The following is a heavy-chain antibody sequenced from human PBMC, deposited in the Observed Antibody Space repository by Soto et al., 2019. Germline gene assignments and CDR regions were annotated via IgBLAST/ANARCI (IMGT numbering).Heavy chain of an antibody. CDR3: ARIGKIAGLGH. CDR2: INRDGSSA. Sequence: EVQLVESGGGLVQPGGSQRLSCAASGFTFSSYWMHWVRQAPGKGLVWVSRINRDGSSASYVDSVKGRFTVSRDNAKNTLYLQMNSLRAEDTAVYYCARIGKIAGLGHWGQGALVTVSS. D-gene: IGHD3-22*01. CDR1: GFTFSSYW. J-gene: IGHJ4*02. V-gene: IGHV3-74*01.